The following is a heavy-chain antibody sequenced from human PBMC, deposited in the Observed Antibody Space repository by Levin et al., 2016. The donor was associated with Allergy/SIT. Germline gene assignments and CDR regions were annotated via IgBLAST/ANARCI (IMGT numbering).Heavy chain of an antibody. CDR2: INPSGDST. Sequence: ASVKVSCKASGYTFTSYYLHWVRQAPGEGLQWLGIINPSGDSTTYAQRFQGRVTMTTDTSTSTVYMELRSLTSEDTAVYYCARGFRELLFWGQGTLVTVSS. CDR1: GYTFTSYY. D-gene: IGHD1-7*01. V-gene: IGHV1-46*01. CDR3: ARGFRELLF. J-gene: IGHJ4*02.